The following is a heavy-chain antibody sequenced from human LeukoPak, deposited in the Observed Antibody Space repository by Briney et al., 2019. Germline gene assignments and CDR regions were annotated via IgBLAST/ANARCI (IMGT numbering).Heavy chain of an antibody. J-gene: IGHJ6*02. CDR2: IWYNGSNK. V-gene: IGHV3-33*01. CDR1: GFTFSSYG. CDR3: ARGKLNYYGMDV. D-gene: IGHD5-24*01. Sequence: GGSLRLSCAASGFTFSSYGMHWVHQAPGKVLEWVAVIWYNGSNKYYADSVKGRFTISRDNSKNTLYLQMNSLRAEDTAVYYCARGKLNYYGMDVWGQGTTVTVSS.